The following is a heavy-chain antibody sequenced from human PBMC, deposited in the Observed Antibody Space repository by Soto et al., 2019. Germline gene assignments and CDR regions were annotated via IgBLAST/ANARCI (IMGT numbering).Heavy chain of an antibody. CDR2: ISYDGSNK. V-gene: IGHV3-30*18. CDR3: AKDMHYDSSGYYYGVGYYYGMDV. CDR1: GFTFSSYG. J-gene: IGHJ6*02. D-gene: IGHD3-22*01. Sequence: GGSLRLSCAASGFTFSSYGMHWVRQAPGKGLEWVAVISYDGSNKYYADSVKGRFTISRDNSKNTLYLQMNSLRAEDTAVYYCAKDMHYDSSGYYYGVGYYYGMDVWGQGTLVTVSS.